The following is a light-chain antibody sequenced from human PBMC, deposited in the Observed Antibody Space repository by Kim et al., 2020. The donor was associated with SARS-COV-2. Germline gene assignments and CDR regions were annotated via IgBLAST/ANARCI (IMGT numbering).Light chain of an antibody. V-gene: IGLV2-11*01. CDR3: SSYAGSLKHWV. J-gene: IGLJ3*02. Sequence: NYGFWDPQDPGQAPKVMVPDVRERPSGVPGRLSGSKSGHPAFLTISGVQAEDGADYYRSSYAGSLKHWVFGGGTQLTVL. CDR1: NY. CDR2: DVR.